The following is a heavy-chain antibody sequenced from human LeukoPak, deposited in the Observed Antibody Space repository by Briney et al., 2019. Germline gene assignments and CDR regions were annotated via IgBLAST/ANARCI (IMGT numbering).Heavy chain of an antibody. CDR2: ISAYNGNT. CDR1: GYTFTSYD. Sequence: ASVKVSCKASGYTFTSYDISWVRQAPGQGLEWMGWISAYNGNTNYAQKLQGRVTMTRDTSISTAYTELSRLRSDDTAVYYCAILGGVRGTKRAFDIGGQGTMVTVSS. V-gene: IGHV1-18*04. J-gene: IGHJ3*02. CDR3: AILGGVRGTKRAFDI. D-gene: IGHD3-10*01.